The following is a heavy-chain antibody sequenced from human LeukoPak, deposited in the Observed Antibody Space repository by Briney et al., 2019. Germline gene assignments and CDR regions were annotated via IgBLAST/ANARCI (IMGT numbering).Heavy chain of an antibody. CDR2: ISGSGGTT. CDR1: GFTFSTYA. D-gene: IGHD6-13*01. Sequence: GGSLRLSCAASGFTFSTYAMSWVRQAPGKGLEWVSAISGSGGTTYYADSVKGRFTISRDNSKNTLHLQMNTLRAEDTAVYYCASRIATAGSVDYWGQGTLVTVSS. J-gene: IGHJ4*02. V-gene: IGHV3-23*01. CDR3: ASRIATAGSVDY.